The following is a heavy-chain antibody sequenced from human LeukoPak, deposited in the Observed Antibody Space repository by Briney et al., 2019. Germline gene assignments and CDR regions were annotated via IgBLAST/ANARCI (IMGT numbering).Heavy chain of an antibody. Sequence: WETLSLTCAVYGGSFSGYYWSWIRQPPGKGLEWIGEINHSGSTNYNPSLKSRVTISVDTSKNQFSLKLSSVTAADTAVYYCARALWLRLPDYWGQGTLVTVSS. CDR1: GGSFSGYY. CDR3: ARALWLRLPDY. D-gene: IGHD5-12*01. J-gene: IGHJ4*02. V-gene: IGHV4-34*01. CDR2: INHSGST.